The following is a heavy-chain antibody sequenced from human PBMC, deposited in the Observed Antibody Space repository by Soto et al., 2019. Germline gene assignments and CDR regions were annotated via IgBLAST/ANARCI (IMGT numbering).Heavy chain of an antibody. CDR1: GFTFSTDS. V-gene: IGHV3-48*02. CDR3: SRFFGSGFDY. Sequence: EVQLVESGGGLVQPGGSLRLSCVASGFTFSTDSMNWVRQAPGKGLEWVAHISTSGTTRYYADSVKGRFTISRDNAKTSLYLQMDSLRNEDTAVYYCSRFFGSGFDYWGQGTLVTVSS. J-gene: IGHJ4*02. CDR2: ISTSGTTR. D-gene: IGHD6-19*01.